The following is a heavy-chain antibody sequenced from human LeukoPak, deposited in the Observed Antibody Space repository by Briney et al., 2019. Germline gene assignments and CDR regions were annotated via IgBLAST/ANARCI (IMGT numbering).Heavy chain of an antibody. J-gene: IGHJ4*02. D-gene: IGHD3-10*01. CDR2: IYSGGST. CDR3: ARDYRYGSGTFDY. V-gene: IGHV3-53*01. Sequence: PGGSLRLSCAASEFTFSSYSMNWVRQAPGKGLEWVSVIYSGGSTYYADSVKGRFTISRDNSKNTLYLQMNSLRAEDTAVYYCARDYRYGSGTFDYWGQGTLVTVSS. CDR1: EFTFSSYS.